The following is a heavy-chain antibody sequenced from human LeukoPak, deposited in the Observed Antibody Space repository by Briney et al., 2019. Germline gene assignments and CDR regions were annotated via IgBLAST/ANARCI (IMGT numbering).Heavy chain of an antibody. V-gene: IGHV4-61*02. J-gene: IGHJ4*02. CDR2: IYTSGST. D-gene: IGHD4-17*01. CDR1: GGSISSGSYY. Sequence: PSETLSLTCTVSGGSISSGSYYWSWIRQPAGKGLEWIGRIYTSGSTNYNPSLKSRVTISVDTSKNQFSLKLSSVTAADTAVYYCARGGYGSMTKDDYWGQGTLVTVSS. CDR3: ARGGYGSMTKDDY.